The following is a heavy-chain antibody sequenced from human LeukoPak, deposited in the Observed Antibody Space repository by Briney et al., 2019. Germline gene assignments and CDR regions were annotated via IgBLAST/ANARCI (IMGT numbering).Heavy chain of an antibody. Sequence: GGSLRLSCSASGFTFSAYAMYWVRQAPGKGLEYVSGINNNGGSSFYADSVKGRFTISRDNSKNTLYLQMSSLRAVDTAVYYCVKITSVTGGDCWGQGTRLTVSS. CDR3: VKITSVTGGDC. CDR2: INNNGGSS. V-gene: IGHV3-64D*09. D-gene: IGHD1-1*01. CDR1: GFTFSAYA. J-gene: IGHJ4*02.